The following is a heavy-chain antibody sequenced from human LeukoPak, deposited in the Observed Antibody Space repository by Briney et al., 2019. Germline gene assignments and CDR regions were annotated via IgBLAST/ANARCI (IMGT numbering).Heavy chain of an antibody. CDR3: AKSSAKMTMVREVIDYSDY. Sequence: GRSLRLSCAASGFTFDDYAMHWVRQAPGKGLVGVSGISWNSGSIGYADSVKGRFTISRDNAKNSLYLQMNSLRAEDMALYYCAKSSAKMTMVREVIDYSDYWGQGNLVTVSS. V-gene: IGHV3-9*03. CDR2: ISWNSGSI. D-gene: IGHD3-10*01. J-gene: IGHJ4*02. CDR1: GFTFDDYA.